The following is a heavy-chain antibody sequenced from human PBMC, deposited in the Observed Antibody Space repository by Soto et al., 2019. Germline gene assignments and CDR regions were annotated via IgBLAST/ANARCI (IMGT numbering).Heavy chain of an antibody. V-gene: IGHV3-23*01. D-gene: IGHD2-2*01. CDR1: GFTFSTYT. Sequence: PGGSLRLSCAASGFTFSTYTMTWVRQAPGKGLEWVSSVGGSGDGTYYADSVKGRFTISRDNSKNTLYLQMNSLRAEDTAVYYCARDPNPYCSSTSCYHDYWGQGTLVTVSS. J-gene: IGHJ4*02. CDR2: VGGSGDGT. CDR3: ARDPNPYCSSTSCYHDY.